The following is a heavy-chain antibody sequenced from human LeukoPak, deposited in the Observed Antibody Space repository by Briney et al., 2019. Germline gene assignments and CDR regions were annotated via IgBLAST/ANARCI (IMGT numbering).Heavy chain of an antibody. CDR2: INPDGDKK. D-gene: IGHD5-18*01. CDR3: ARDLAYSRLDY. CDR1: GLTFSSSW. J-gene: IGHJ4*02. V-gene: IGHV3-7*01. Sequence: GGSLRLSCAVSGLTFSSSWMDWVRQAPGKGLEWVASINPDGDKKYSADSVKGRFTISRDNAENSLYLQMNSLRVEDTAFYYCARDLAYSRLDYWGQGMLVTVSS.